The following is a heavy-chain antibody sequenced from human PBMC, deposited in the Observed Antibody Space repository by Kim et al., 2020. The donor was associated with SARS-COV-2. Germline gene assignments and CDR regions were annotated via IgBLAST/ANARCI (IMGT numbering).Heavy chain of an antibody. CDR3: AREDLRYYGVLTGYYNSNWSDP. J-gene: IGHJ5*02. Sequence: ASVKVSCKASGYTFTYYGISWVRQAPGQGLEWMGWINSFNGNTDNAQKFQGRVTRTTDTSTSTAYMELRSLRSDDSAVYYCAREDLRYYGVLTGYYNSNWSDPGGQGTLITVSS. V-gene: IGHV1-18*04. D-gene: IGHD3-9*01. CDR2: INSFNGNT. CDR1: GYTFTYYG.